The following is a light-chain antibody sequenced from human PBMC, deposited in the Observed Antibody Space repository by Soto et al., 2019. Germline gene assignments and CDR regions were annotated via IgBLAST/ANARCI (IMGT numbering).Light chain of an antibody. J-gene: IGLJ1*01. CDR3: GTWDSNSYV. Sequence: QSVLTNPPSVSAAPGQKVTISCSGSSSNIGNNYVSWYQQLPGTAPKVLIYDNNKRPSGIPDRFSGSKSGTSATLGITGLQTGDEADYYCGTWDSNSYVFGTGPKV. V-gene: IGLV1-51*01. CDR1: SSNIGNNY. CDR2: DNN.